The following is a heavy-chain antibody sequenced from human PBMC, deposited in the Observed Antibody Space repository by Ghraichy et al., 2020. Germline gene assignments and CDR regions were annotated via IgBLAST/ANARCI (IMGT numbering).Heavy chain of an antibody. J-gene: IGHJ3*02. CDR1: GFTFSSYK. CDR3: ARWYGAFDI. CDR2: ISSTSNYI. D-gene: IGHD1-14*01. V-gene: IGHV3-21*01. Sequence: GESLNISCAASGFTFSSYKMNWVRQAPGKGLEWVSSISSTSNYIYYADSVKGRFTISRDNAKNSLYLQMNSLRAEDTAVYYCARWYGAFDIWGQGTMVTVSS.